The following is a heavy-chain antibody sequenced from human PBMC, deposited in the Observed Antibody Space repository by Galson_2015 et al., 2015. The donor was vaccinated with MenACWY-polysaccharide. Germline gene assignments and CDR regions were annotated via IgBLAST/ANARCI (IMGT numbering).Heavy chain of an antibody. D-gene: IGHD6-19*01. CDR2: TYYRSKWYK. V-gene: IGHV6-1*01. CDR1: GDSVSSNNAA. J-gene: IGHJ4*02. CDR3: ASQGIAVAGAIDY. Sequence: AISGDSVSSNNAAWNWIRQSPSRGLEWLGRTYYRSKWYKYYAASVKGRITINVDTSKNQFSLQLTSVTPEDTAMYYCASQGIAVAGAIDYWGQGILVTVSS.